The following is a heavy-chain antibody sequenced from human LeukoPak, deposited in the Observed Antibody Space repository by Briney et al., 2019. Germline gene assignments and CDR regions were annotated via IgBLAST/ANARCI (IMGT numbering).Heavy chain of an antibody. D-gene: IGHD3-3*01. V-gene: IGHV1-2*02. Sequence: ASVKVSCKASGYTFTVYYMHWVRQAPGQGLEWMGWINPNSGGTNYAQKFQGRVTMTRDTSISTAYMELSRLRSDDTAVYYCARDESHDFWSGYHHPAGYWGQGTLVTVSS. CDR2: INPNSGGT. J-gene: IGHJ4*02. CDR3: ARDESHDFWSGYHHPAGY. CDR1: GYTFTVYY.